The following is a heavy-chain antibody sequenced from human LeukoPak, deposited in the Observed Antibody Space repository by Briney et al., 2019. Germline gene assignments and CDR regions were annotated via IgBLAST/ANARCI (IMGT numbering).Heavy chain of an antibody. J-gene: IGHJ4*02. V-gene: IGHV3-30*02. CDR2: IRFDGSDK. Sequence: LGGSLRLSCAPSGFTFSAFGMHWVRQAPGKGLEWVAFIRFDGSDKFYAESVKGRFTISRDNSKNTLYLQMNSLRAEDTAVYYCAKSHAHDYAHFSDYWGQGTLVIVSS. CDR3: AKSHAHDYAHFSDY. CDR1: GFTFSAFG. D-gene: IGHD4-17*01.